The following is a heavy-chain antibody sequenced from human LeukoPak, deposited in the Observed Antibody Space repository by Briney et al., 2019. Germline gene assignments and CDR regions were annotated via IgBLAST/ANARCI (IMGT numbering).Heavy chain of an antibody. CDR1: GFTFSDYY. D-gene: IGHD2-15*01. J-gene: IGHJ6*04. CDR2: ISSSGSTI. V-gene: IGHV3-11*01. CDR3: AKQVVAARYYYYGMDV. Sequence: GGSLRLSCAASGFTFSDYYMSWIRQAPGKGLEWVSYISSSGSTIYYADSVKGRFTISRDNSKNTLYLQMNSLRAEDTAVYYCAKQVVAARYYYYGMDVWGKGTTVTVSS.